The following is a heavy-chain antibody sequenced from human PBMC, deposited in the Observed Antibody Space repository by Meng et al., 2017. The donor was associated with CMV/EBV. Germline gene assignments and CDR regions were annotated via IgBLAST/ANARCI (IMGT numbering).Heavy chain of an antibody. D-gene: IGHD2-2*01. CDR3: ARVRYCDSSACYQWYDF. V-gene: IGHV4-38-2*02. CDR2: IHHSGNT. J-gene: IGHJ4*02. Sequence: LSCTVSGYSISSGYYWGWIRQPPGKELEWIGSIHHSGNTYYNPSLKSRVTISIDTSKNQFSLKLSSMTAADTAVYYCARVRYCDSSACYQWYDFWGQGTLVTVSS. CDR1: GYSISSGYY.